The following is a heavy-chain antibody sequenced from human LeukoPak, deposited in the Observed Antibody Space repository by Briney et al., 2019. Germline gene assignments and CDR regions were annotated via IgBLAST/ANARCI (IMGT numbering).Heavy chain of an antibody. CDR2: IHRAGRT. D-gene: IGHD3-9*01. J-gene: IGHJ4*02. CDR3: GKTDIYFNPIDY. CDR1: GGSLNNNTYH. V-gene: IGHV4-39*07. Sequence: SETLSLTCTASGGSLNNNTYHWAWIRQPPGQGLEWIGEIHRAGRTRYNPSLKSRVTMSMDYSKNQFSLNVSSVTAADTAIYYCGKTDIYFNPIDYWGPGSLVTVSS.